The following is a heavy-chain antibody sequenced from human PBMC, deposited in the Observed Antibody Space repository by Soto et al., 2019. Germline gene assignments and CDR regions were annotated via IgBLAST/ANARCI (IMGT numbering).Heavy chain of an antibody. D-gene: IGHD3-9*01. CDR2: IYTSGSP. CDR1: GGSISSYH. J-gene: IGHJ5*02. CDR3: ARVGMIGSVLGSWFDP. V-gene: IGHV4-4*07. Sequence: PSETLSLTCTVSGGSISSYHWIWIRQPAGKGLEWLRRIYTSGSPTYNPSLRSRVTMSVDTSKNQFSLKLSSVTAADTAVYYCARVGMIGSVLGSWFDPWGQGTLVTVSS.